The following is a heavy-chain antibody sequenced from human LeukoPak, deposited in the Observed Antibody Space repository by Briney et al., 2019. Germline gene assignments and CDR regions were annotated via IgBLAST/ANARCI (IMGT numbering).Heavy chain of an antibody. Sequence: GASVKVSCKASGGTFSSYAISWVRQAPGQGLEWMGGIIPIFGTANYAQKFQGGVTITADESTSTAYMELSSLRSEDTAVYYRARGHYGSGSYDFDYWGQGTLVTVSS. CDR2: IIPIFGTA. CDR3: ARGHYGSGSYDFDY. CDR1: GGTFSSYA. V-gene: IGHV1-69*01. J-gene: IGHJ4*02. D-gene: IGHD3-10*01.